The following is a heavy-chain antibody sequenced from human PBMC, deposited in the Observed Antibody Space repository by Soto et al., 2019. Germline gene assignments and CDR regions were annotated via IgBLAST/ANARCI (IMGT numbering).Heavy chain of an antibody. V-gene: IGHV3-13*01. CDR2: IGTAGDT. Sequence: GGSLRLSCAASGFTFSSYDMHWVRQATGKGLEWVSAIGTAGDTYYPGSVKGRFTISRENAKNSLYLQMNSLRAEDTAVYYCARVYVAVAGNNYYYYGMDVWGQGTTVTVSS. J-gene: IGHJ6*02. D-gene: IGHD6-19*01. CDR3: ARVYVAVAGNNYYYYGMDV. CDR1: GFTFSSYD.